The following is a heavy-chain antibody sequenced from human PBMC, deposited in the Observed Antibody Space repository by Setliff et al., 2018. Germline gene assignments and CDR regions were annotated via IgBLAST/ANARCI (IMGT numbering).Heavy chain of an antibody. J-gene: IGHJ4*02. CDR1: GASVSGNSYY. D-gene: IGHD6-6*01. CDR3: ARGRNVASRLLDS. Sequence: SETLSLTCTVSGASVSGNSYYWGWIRQPPGKGLEWIGSMYYGGGGSTYYNASLKSRVTISVDTSKNQFSLMVTSVTAADTAVYYCARGRNVASRLLDSWGQGTLVTVSS. CDR2: MYYGGGGST. V-gene: IGHV4-39*07.